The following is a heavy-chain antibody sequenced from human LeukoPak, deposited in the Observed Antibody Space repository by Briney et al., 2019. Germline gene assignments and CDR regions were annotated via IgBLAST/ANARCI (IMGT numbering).Heavy chain of an antibody. Sequence: SETLSLTCTVSGGSISSSSYYWGWIRQPPGKGLEWIGSIYYSGSTYYNPSLKSRVTISVDTSKNQFSLKLSSVTAADTAVYYCAREQLVHGFDPWGQGTLVTVSS. CDR2: IYYSGST. CDR1: GGSISSSSYY. CDR3: AREQLVHGFDP. J-gene: IGHJ5*02. D-gene: IGHD6-13*01. V-gene: IGHV4-39*07.